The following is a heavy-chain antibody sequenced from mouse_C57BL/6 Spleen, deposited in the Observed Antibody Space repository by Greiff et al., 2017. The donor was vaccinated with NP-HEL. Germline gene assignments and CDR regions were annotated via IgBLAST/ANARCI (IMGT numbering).Heavy chain of an antibody. D-gene: IGHD1-1*01. CDR1: GFSLTSYG. V-gene: IGHV2-2*01. CDR2: IWSGGST. J-gene: IGHJ2*01. CDR3: ARSLYYYGSSYFDY. Sequence: QVQLKESGPGLVQPSQSLSITCTVSGFSLTSYGVHWVRQSPGKGLEWLGVIWSGGSTDYNAAFISRLSISKDNSKSQVFFKMNSLQADDTAIYYCARSLYYYGSSYFDYWGQGTTLTVSS.